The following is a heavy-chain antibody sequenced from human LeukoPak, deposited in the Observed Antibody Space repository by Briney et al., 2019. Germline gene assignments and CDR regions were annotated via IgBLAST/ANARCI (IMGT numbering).Heavy chain of an antibody. Sequence: ASVKVSCKASGYTFINFFMHWVRQAPGQGLEWMGWINPNSGGTNLAQKFQGRVTMTRDTSISTAYMELSSLRSDDTAVYFCARGTEGGSGWDLTYWGPGTLVTVSS. J-gene: IGHJ4*02. D-gene: IGHD6-19*01. CDR1: GYTFINFF. CDR3: ARGTEGGSGWDLTY. CDR2: INPNSGGT. V-gene: IGHV1-2*02.